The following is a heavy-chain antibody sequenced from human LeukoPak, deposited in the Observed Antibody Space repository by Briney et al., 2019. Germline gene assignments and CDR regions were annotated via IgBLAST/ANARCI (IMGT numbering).Heavy chain of an antibody. Sequence: ASVKVSCKAPGYTFTGYYMHWVRQAPGQGLEWMGRINPNSGGTNFAQKFQGRVTMTRDTSISTAYMELSRLRSDDTAVYYCAGIAVTNTGGAFDIWGQGTMVTVSS. D-gene: IGHD6-19*01. CDR2: INPNSGGT. CDR1: GYTFTGYY. J-gene: IGHJ3*02. CDR3: AGIAVTNTGGAFDI. V-gene: IGHV1-2*06.